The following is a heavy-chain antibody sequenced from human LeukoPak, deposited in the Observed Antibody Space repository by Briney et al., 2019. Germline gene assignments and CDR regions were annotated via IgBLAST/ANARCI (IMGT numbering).Heavy chain of an antibody. J-gene: IGHJ3*02. CDR3: ARNLWFGESSDAFDM. CDR1: GYTFTGFF. Sequence: ASVRVSCKASGYTFTGFFMHRVRQAPGEGREWMGWINPNSGGTNYAQKFQGRVTMTRDTSISTAYMELSRLRSDDTAVYYCARNLWFGESSDAFDMWGQGTMVTVSS. D-gene: IGHD3-10*01. CDR2: INPNSGGT. V-gene: IGHV1-2*02.